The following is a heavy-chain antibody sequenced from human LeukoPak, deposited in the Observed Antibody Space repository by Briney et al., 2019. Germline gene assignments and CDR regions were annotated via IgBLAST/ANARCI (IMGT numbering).Heavy chain of an antibody. CDR3: ARVGQTDAFDI. D-gene: IGHD3-10*01. Sequence: ASVKVSCKASGGTFSSYAISWVRQAPGQGLEGMGWISSYNGNTNYAQKLQGRVTMTTDTSTSTVYMELGSLRSDDTALYYCARVGQTDAFDIWGQGTMVTVSS. CDR1: GGTFSSYA. CDR2: ISSYNGNT. V-gene: IGHV1-18*01. J-gene: IGHJ3*02.